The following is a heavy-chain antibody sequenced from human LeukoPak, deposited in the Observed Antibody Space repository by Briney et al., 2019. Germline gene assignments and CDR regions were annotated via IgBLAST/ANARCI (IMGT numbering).Heavy chain of an antibody. CDR1: GGSISSYY. CDR2: IYYSGST. CDR3: ARTKPHYYDSSGSDY. J-gene: IGHJ4*02. D-gene: IGHD3-22*01. Sequence: SETLSLTCTVSGGSISSYYWSWIRQPPGKGLEWIGYIYYSGSTNYNPSLKSRVTISVDTSKNQFSLKLSSVTAADTAVYYCARTKPHYYDSSGSDYWGQGTLVTVSS. V-gene: IGHV4-59*12.